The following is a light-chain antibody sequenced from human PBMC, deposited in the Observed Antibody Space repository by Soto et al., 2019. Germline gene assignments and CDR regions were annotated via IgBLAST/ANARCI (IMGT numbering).Light chain of an antibody. CDR1: SSNIGSHV. CDR2: TNN. Sequence: QPVLTQPPSASGTPGQRVTISCSGSSSNIGSHVVNWYQQVPGTAPKLLIYTNNQRPSGVPDRFADSKSGTSASLAISGLQSDDEAEYYCAARDGSLQSWVLGVGTKVTVL. J-gene: IGLJ3*02. CDR3: AARDGSLQSWV. V-gene: IGLV1-44*01.